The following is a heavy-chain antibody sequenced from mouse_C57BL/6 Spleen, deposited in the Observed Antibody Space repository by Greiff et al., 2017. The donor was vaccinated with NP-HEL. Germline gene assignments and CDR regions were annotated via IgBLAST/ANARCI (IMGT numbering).Heavy chain of an antibody. D-gene: IGHD1-1*01. CDR2: SRNKANDYTT. Sequence: EVKLMESGGGLVQSGRSLRLSCATSGFTFSDFYMEWVRQAPGKGLEWIAASRNKANDYTTEYSASVKGRFIVSRDTSQSILYLQMNALRAEDTAMYYCARDIATGGDGYFDVWGTGTTVTVSS. CDR3: ARDIATGGDGYFDV. V-gene: IGHV7-1*01. CDR1: GFTFSDFY. J-gene: IGHJ1*03.